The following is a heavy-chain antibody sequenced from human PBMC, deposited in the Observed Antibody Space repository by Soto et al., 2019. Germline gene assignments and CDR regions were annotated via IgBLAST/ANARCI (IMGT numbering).Heavy chain of an antibody. Sequence: PGGSLRLSCAASGFTFSSYGMHWVRQAPGKGLEWVAAISYDGSKKYYVDSVKARFTISRDNSKNTVYLQVNSLSAEDTVVYTCARGRGSNYYGLEVWGRGTTVTVSS. J-gene: IGHJ6*02. CDR2: ISYDGSKK. CDR3: ARGRGSNYYGLEV. V-gene: IGHV3-30*03. D-gene: IGHD3-10*01. CDR1: GFTFSSYG.